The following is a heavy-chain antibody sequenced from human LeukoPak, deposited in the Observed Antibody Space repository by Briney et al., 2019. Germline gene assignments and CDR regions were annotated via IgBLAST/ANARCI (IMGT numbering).Heavy chain of an antibody. D-gene: IGHD3-10*01. CDR3: VKDLGWFGELLSLDY. CDR2: ISSNGGST. V-gene: IGHV3-64D*06. CDR1: GFTFSSYA. Sequence: PGGSLRLSCSASGFTFSSYAMHWVRQAPGKGLEYVSAISSNGGSTYYADSVKGRFTISRDNSKNTLYLQMSSLRAEDTAVYYCVKDLGWFGELLSLDYWGQGTQVTVSS. J-gene: IGHJ4*02.